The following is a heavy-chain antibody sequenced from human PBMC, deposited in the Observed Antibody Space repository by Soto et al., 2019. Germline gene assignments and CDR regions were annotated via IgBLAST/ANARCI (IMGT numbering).Heavy chain of an antibody. J-gene: IGHJ6*02. D-gene: IGHD1-20*01. CDR3: ARGISLAGYYYYGMDV. V-gene: IGHV4-4*07. Sequence: PSETLSLTCTVSDGSISTNYWTWIRQPAGKGLEWIGRIYISGSTNYNLSLKSRVTMSLDTSKNQFSLKLRSVTAADTARYYCARGISLAGYYYYGMDVWGQGTTVTVSS. CDR2: IYISGST. CDR1: DGSISTNY.